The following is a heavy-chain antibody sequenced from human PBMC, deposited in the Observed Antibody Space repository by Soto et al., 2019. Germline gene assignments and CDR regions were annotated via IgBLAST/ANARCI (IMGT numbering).Heavy chain of an antibody. CDR2: VYYSGST. D-gene: IGHD2-2*01. CDR1: GGSIRSTSYY. CDR3: ARCRGFCSGTSCFFWFDP. V-gene: IGHV4-39*02. Sequence: SETLSLTYSVSGGSIRSTSYYWGWIRQPPGKGLEWLATVYYSGSTYYNPSLRSRLTLAVDTSKNHFSLKVNSVTAADTAVYYCARCRGFCSGTSCFFWFDPWGQGPLVTVSS. J-gene: IGHJ5*02.